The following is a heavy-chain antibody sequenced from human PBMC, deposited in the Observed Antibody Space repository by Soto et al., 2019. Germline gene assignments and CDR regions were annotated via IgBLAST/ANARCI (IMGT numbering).Heavy chain of an antibody. CDR3: ARATYDSSTYYLDY. CDR2: IYYTGNT. J-gene: IGHJ4*02. V-gene: IGHV4-30-4*01. Sequence: QVQLQESGPGLVKPSQTLSLTCTVSGASISGGDYYWTWIRQPPGKGLEWIGSIYYTGNTYSNPSLESRLSISVDLSNNQFALRLTSVTAPDTAIYYCARATYDSSTYYLDYWGQGTLVTVSS. D-gene: IGHD3-22*01. CDR1: GASISGGDYY.